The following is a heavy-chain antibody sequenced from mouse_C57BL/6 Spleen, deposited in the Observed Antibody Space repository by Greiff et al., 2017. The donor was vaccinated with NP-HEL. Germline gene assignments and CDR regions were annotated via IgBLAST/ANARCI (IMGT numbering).Heavy chain of an antibody. CDR1: GYTFTDYY. CDR2: IYPGSGNT. D-gene: IGHD2-4*01. J-gene: IGHJ3*01. CDR3: ARSGDYDGAWFAY. V-gene: IGHV1-76*01. Sequence: VQLQQSGAELVRPGASVKLSCKASGYTFTDYYINWVKQRPGQGLEWIARIYPGSGNTYYNEKFKGKATLTAEKSSSTAYMQLSSLTSEGSAVYCCARSGDYDGAWFAYWGQGTLVTVSA.